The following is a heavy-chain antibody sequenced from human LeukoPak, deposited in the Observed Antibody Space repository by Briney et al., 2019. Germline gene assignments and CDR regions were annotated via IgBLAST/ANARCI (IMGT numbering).Heavy chain of an antibody. Sequence: PGGSLRLSCAGSGFTFSSYSMNWVRQAPGKGLEWVSSISSRSSYIYYADSVKGRFTLSRDNAKNSLYLQMNSLRAEDTAVYYCARARREYCSGGSCYSSDFDCWGQGTLVTVSS. D-gene: IGHD2-15*01. V-gene: IGHV3-21*01. J-gene: IGHJ4*02. CDR1: GFTFSSYS. CDR2: ISSRSSYI. CDR3: ARARREYCSGGSCYSSDFDC.